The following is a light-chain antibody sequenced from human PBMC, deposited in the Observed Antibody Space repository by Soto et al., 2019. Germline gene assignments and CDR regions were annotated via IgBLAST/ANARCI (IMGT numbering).Light chain of an antibody. CDR1: QGLRSW. J-gene: IGKJ3*01. V-gene: IGKV1-12*01. CDR2: AAS. CDR3: QQANSFPVT. Sequence: DIQMTQSPSSVSASVGDRVTITCRARQGLRSWLAWYQQKPGKAPKILIYAASSLQSGVPSRFSGSGSGTDFALTISSLQPEGFATYYGQQANSFPVTFGPGTKVDI.